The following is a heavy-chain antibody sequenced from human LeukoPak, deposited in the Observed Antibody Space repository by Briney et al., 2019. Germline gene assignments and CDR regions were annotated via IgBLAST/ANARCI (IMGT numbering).Heavy chain of an antibody. CDR1: GGSISGNH. V-gene: IGHV4-59*01. CDR3: ARDQRTVGYYGMDV. CDR2: IYYSGST. J-gene: IGHJ6*02. D-gene: IGHD1-26*01. Sequence: SETLSLTCTVSGGSISGNHWSWVRRPPGKGLVWIGYIYYSGSTNYNPSLKSRVTISVDTSKNQFSLKLRSVTAADTAVYYCARDQRTVGYYGMDVWGRGTTVTVSS.